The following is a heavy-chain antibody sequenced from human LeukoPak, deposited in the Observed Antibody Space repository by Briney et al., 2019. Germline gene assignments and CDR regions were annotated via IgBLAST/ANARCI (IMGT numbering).Heavy chain of an antibody. J-gene: IGHJ4*02. CDR3: ARPVHPYDSSWSFDY. CDR1: GGSIRNYY. D-gene: IGHD6-13*01. Sequence: SETLSLSCTVSGGSIRNYYWSWIRQPPGKGLEWIGNIYYSGGTNYSPSLRSRVTISVDTSKDQFSLKLNSVTAADTAVYYCARPVHPYDSSWSFDYWGQGILVTVSS. V-gene: IGHV4-59*08. CDR2: IYYSGGT.